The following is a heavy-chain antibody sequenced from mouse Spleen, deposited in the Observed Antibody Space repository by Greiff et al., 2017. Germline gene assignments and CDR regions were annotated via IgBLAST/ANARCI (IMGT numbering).Heavy chain of an antibody. CDR1: GFTFSSYA. D-gene: IGHD2-3*01. CDR3: AREDDGYYVYYFDY. J-gene: IGHJ2*01. Sequence: EVKLVESGGGLVKLGGSLKLSCAASGFTFSSYAMSWVRQTPEKRLEWVATISSGGGNTYYPDSVKGRFTISRDNAKNTLYLQMSSLKSEDTAMYYCAREDDGYYVYYFDYWGQGTTLTVSS. CDR2: ISSGGGNT. V-gene: IGHV5-9*04.